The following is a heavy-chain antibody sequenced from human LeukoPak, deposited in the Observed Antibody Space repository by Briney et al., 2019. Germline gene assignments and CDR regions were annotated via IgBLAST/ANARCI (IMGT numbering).Heavy chain of an antibody. CDR1: GFTVSSNY. Sequence: GGSLRLSCAASGFTVSSNYMSWVRQAPGKGLEWVSSISSGSSYIYYADSVKGRFTISRDNAKNSLYLQMNSLRAEDTAVYYCAKDGRPKVGYYDSSGYSPLGYWGQGTLVTVSS. CDR3: AKDGRPKVGYYDSSGYSPLGY. CDR2: ISSGSSYI. D-gene: IGHD3-22*01. J-gene: IGHJ4*02. V-gene: IGHV3-21*01.